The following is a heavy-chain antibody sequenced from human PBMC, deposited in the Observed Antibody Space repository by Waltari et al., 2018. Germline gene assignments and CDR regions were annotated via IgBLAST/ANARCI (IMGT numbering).Heavy chain of an antibody. D-gene: IGHD3-16*01. V-gene: IGHV1-2*02. CDR2: INPTNGVT. Sequence: QVHLVQSGAEVKKSGASVKVSCKASGYSFGGYYLYWVRQAPGQGLEWMRWINPTNGVTNDAQKFQGRVTLTRDTSINSVYMDLSRLRSDDTAVYFCARGLGGSSPFDYWGRGTLVTVSS. CDR1: GYSFGGYY. J-gene: IGHJ4*02. CDR3: ARGLGGSSPFDY.